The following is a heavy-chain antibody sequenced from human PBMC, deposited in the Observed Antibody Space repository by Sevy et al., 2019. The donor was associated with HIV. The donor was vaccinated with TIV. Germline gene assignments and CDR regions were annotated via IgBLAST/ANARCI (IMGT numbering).Heavy chain of an antibody. J-gene: IGHJ6*02. Sequence: GGCLRLSCVASGFTFSIYSMSWVRQAPGKGLEWVSSISSSSNFIYYADSVKGRFIISRDNAKNLLYLQMSSLRAEDTAVYYCARDRDGSGSSGGYGMDVWGQGTTVTVSS. V-gene: IGHV3-21*01. CDR2: ISSSSNFI. D-gene: IGHD3-10*01. CDR1: GFTFSIYS. CDR3: ARDRDGSGSSGGYGMDV.